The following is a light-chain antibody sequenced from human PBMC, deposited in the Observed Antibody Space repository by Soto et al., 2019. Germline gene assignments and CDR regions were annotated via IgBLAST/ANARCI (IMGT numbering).Light chain of an antibody. CDR3: QQRSNWPPKLT. Sequence: EIVLTQSPATLSLSPGERATLSCRASQSVSSYLAWYQQKPGQAPRLLIYDASNRATGIPARFSGSGSGTDFTLTISSREPEDFAVYYCQQRSNWPPKLTFGGGTKVEIK. CDR1: QSVSSY. CDR2: DAS. J-gene: IGKJ4*01. V-gene: IGKV3-11*01.